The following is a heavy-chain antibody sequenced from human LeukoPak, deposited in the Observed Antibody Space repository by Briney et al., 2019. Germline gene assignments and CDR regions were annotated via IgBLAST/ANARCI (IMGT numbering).Heavy chain of an antibody. CDR3: ARETSYGGVDY. D-gene: IGHD4-23*01. CDR1: GASMKNNFYS. V-gene: IGHV4-61*05. J-gene: IGHJ4*02. CDR2: IYYSGST. Sequence: SETLSLTCTVSGASMKNNFYSWAWIRQSPGKGLEWIGYIYYSGSTNYNPSLKSRVTISVDTSKNQFSLKLSSVTAADTAVYYCARETSYGGVDYWGQGTLVTVSS.